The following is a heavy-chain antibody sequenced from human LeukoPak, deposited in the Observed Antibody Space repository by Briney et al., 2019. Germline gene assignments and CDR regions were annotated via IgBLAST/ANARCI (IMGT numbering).Heavy chain of an antibody. Sequence: ASVKVSRKASGYTFTSYAMHWVRQAPGQRLEWMGWINAGNGNTKYSQKFQGRVTITRDTSASTAYMELSSLRSEDTAVYYCARIDSSSWYGSDYWGQGTLVTVSS. CDR2: INAGNGNT. J-gene: IGHJ4*02. D-gene: IGHD6-13*01. V-gene: IGHV1-3*01. CDR3: ARIDSSSWYGSDY. CDR1: GYTFTSYA.